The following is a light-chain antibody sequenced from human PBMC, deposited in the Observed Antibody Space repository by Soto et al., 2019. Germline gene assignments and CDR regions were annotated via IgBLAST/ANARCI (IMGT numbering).Light chain of an antibody. J-gene: IGLJ1*01. CDR3: SSYGGSNTFGV. Sequence: QSALTQPPSASGSPGQSVTISCTGTSSDVGGYNYVSWYQQHPGKAPKLMIYEVSKRPSGVPDRFSGSKSGNTASLTVSGLQDGAAADYYCSSYGGSNTFGVFGTGTKVTVL. CDR2: EVS. CDR1: SSDVGGYNY. V-gene: IGLV2-8*01.